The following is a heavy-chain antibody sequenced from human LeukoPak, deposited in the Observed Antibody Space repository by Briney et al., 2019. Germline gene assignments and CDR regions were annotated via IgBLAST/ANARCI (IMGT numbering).Heavy chain of an antibody. Sequence: GGSLRLSCAASGFTFSSYSMNWVRQAPGKGLEWVSSISSSSSYIYYADSVKGRFTISRDNAKNSLYLQMNSLRAEDTAVYYCAKAITMVRGVIKYFDYWGQGTLVTVSS. D-gene: IGHD3-10*01. CDR2: ISSSSSYI. CDR3: AKAITMVRGVIKYFDY. CDR1: GFTFSSYS. V-gene: IGHV3-21*01. J-gene: IGHJ4*02.